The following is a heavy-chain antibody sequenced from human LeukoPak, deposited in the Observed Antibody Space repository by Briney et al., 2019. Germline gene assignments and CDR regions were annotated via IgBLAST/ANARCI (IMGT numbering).Heavy chain of an antibody. D-gene: IGHD2-15*01. Sequence: PGGSLRLSCAASGFTVSTNYMSWVCQAPGKGPEWISIIYRSGDTYYADYVKGRFTISRDNSKNTLYLQMNRLRVEDTAVYYCARDKRYCSSGRCWGVQFGPWGQGTLVTVSS. CDR1: GFTVSTNY. V-gene: IGHV3-66*01. CDR3: ARDKRYCSSGRCWGVQFGP. CDR2: IYRSGDT. J-gene: IGHJ5*02.